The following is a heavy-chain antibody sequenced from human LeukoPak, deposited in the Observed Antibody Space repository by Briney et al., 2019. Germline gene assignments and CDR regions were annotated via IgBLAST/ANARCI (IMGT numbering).Heavy chain of an antibody. D-gene: IGHD2-15*01. Sequence: SVKVSCKASGGTFSSYAISWVRQAPGQGLEWMGGIIPIFGTANYAQKSQGRVTITADESTSTAYMELSSLRSEDTAVYYCAREEYCSGGSCYSDYWGQGTLVTVSS. CDR1: GGTFSSYA. CDR2: IIPIFGTA. V-gene: IGHV1-69*13. J-gene: IGHJ4*02. CDR3: AREEYCSGGSCYSDY.